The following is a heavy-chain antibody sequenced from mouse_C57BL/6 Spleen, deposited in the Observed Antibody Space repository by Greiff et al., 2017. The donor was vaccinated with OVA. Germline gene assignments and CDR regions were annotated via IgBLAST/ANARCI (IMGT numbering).Heavy chain of an antibody. CDR1: GYTFTDYY. CDR3: ARRGVYYYGSSYEINFDY. D-gene: IGHD1-1*01. Sequence: VQLQQSGPELVKPGASVKISCKASGYTFTDYYMNWVKQSHGKSLEWIGDINPNNGGTSYNQKFKGKATLTVDKSSSTAYMELRSLTSEDSAVYYCARRGVYYYGSSYEINFDYWGQGTTLTVSS. CDR2: INPNNGGT. J-gene: IGHJ2*01. V-gene: IGHV1-26*01.